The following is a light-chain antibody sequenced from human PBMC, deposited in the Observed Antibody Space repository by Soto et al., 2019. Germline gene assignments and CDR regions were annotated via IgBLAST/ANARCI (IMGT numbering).Light chain of an antibody. CDR2: GAS. J-gene: IGKJ1*01. Sequence: IVLTQFPGTLSLSPGESATLSCRASLSVTSRYFHWYQQIPGQAPRLLIKGASTRAPDIPERFSVSGSGTDFTFTIDRLGPEDFAVYYCQHYGSSRWTFVQGTRVDSK. CDR1: LSVTSRY. CDR3: QHYGSSRWT. V-gene: IGKV3-20*01.